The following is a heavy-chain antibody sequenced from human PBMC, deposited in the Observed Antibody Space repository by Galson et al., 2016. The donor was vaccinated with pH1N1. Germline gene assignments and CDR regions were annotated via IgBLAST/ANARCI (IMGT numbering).Heavy chain of an antibody. CDR3: STSITDGRNDALDF. D-gene: IGHD1-14*01. J-gene: IGHJ3*01. V-gene: IGHV3-15*01. CDR2: IKRNADGGTT. Sequence: VGRIKRNADGGTTDYAAPVKGRFTISRDDSENTLHLQMNSLKTEDTAVYYCSTSITDGRNDALDFWGQGTMVTVSS.